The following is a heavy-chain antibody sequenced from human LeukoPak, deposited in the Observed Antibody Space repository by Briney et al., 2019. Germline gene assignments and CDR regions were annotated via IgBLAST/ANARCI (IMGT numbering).Heavy chain of an antibody. J-gene: IGHJ4*02. CDR1: GFTFSRYA. CDR3: ARGSYYGSETQAD. Sequence: GGSLRLSCAPSGFTFSRYAIHWVRQALGKGLEWVTVISNDGNNKYYADSVKGRFTISRDNSKNTVWLQMNSLRVEDTAVYYCARGSYYGSETQADWGQGTQVTVTS. V-gene: IGHV3-30-3*01. CDR2: ISNDGNNK. D-gene: IGHD3-10*01.